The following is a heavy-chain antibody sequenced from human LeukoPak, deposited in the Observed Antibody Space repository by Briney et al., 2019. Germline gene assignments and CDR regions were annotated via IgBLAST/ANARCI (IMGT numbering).Heavy chain of an antibody. D-gene: IGHD6-19*01. J-gene: IGHJ4*02. CDR3: AGRRSSGWYAY. Sequence: SSETLSLTCTVSGGSISSYYWSWVRQAPGKGLEWVSVIYDSGTTYYADSVKGRFLIFRDTSKNTVDLQMNSLRVEDTAVYYCAGRRSSGWYAYWGQGTLVTVSS. V-gene: IGHV3-53*01. CDR2: IYDSGTT. CDR1: GGSISSYY.